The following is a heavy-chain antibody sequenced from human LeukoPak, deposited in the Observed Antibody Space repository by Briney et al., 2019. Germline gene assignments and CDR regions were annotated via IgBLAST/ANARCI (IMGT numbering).Heavy chain of an antibody. CDR2: VSGSGGST. V-gene: IGHV3-23*01. D-gene: IGHD6-13*01. CDR3: ARQKYSSSWPIYFDY. J-gene: IGHJ4*02. CDR1: GFTFSSYA. Sequence: GGSLRLSCVASGFTFSSYATSWVRQAPEKGLEWVSVVSGSGGSTYYADTVKGRFTISRDNSKNTLYLQMNSLRAEDTAVYYCARQKYSSSWPIYFDYWGQGTLVTVSS.